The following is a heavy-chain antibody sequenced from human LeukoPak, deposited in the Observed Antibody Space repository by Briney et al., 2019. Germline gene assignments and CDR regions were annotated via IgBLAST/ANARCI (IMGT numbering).Heavy chain of an antibody. CDR1: GFFFDDYG. CDR3: ARDPVRRDSY. J-gene: IGHJ4*02. CDR2: ISWQSNTR. Sequence: GGSLRLSCAASGFFFDDYGMHWVRQVPGKGLEWVSGISWQSNTRKYADSVRGRFTISRDNAKNSLYLQMNSLRAEDTAVYYCARDPVRRDSYWGQGTLVIVSS. D-gene: IGHD3-10*01. V-gene: IGHV3-9*01.